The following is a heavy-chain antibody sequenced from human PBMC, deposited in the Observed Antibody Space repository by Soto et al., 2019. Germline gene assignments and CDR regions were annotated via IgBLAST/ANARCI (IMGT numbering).Heavy chain of an antibody. CDR3: ARSARFRDCSGGSCYRDHDAFDI. Sequence: GASVKVSCKASGYTFTSYDINWVRQATGQGLEWMGWMNPNSGNTGYAQKFQGRVTMTRNTSISTAYMELSSLRSEDTAVYYCARSARFRDCSGGSCYRDHDAFDIWGQGTMVTVSS. CDR2: MNPNSGNT. CDR1: GYTFTSYD. V-gene: IGHV1-8*01. D-gene: IGHD2-15*01. J-gene: IGHJ3*02.